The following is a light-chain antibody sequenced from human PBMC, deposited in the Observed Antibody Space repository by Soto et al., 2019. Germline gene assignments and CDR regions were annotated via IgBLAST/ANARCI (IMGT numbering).Light chain of an antibody. Sequence: IVLTQTPGKLRVAPGGRASLSSRDSKSVSSSYLVWYQQKPGQAPRLLIYGASSRATGIPDRFSGSGSGTDFPLTISRLEPEDLAVYYCQQRSNWPPEIPVGQGTRLEIK. CDR1: KSVSSSY. V-gene: IGKV3D-20*02. CDR3: QQRSNWPPEIP. CDR2: GAS. J-gene: IGKJ5*01.